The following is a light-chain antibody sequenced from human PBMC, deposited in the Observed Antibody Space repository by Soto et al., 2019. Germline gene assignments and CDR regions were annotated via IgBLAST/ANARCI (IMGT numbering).Light chain of an antibody. CDR1: KSISYN. V-gene: IGKV3-15*01. Sequence: EIVMTQSPATLSVSPGERATLSCRASKSISYNLAWYQQKPGQAPRPLIYGASTRATGIPARFSGSGSGTEFTLTISSLQSEDFAVYYRQQYNNWPPYTFGQGTKLEIK. CDR2: GAS. J-gene: IGKJ2*01. CDR3: QQYNNWPPYT.